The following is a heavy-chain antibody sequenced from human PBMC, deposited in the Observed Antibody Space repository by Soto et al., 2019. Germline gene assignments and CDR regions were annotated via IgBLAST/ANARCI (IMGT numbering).Heavy chain of an antibody. Sequence: TWTVAGGYSIGRSYRRSMIKKPPGKGLEWIGYIYYSGSTNYNPSLKSRVTISVDTSKNQFSLKRSSVTAADTAVYYGATSGVYCSGGSCRKRNPFAYWGKGTWVTVSS. J-gene: IGHJ4*02. V-gene: IGHV4-61*01. CDR3: ATSGVYCSGGSCRKRNPFAY. D-gene: IGHD2-15*01. CDR2: IYYSGST. CDR1: GGYSIGRSYR.